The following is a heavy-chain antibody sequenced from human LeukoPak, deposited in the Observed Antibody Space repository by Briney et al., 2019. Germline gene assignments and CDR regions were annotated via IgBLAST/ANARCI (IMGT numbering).Heavy chain of an antibody. J-gene: IGHJ4*02. CDR2: VNYSGST. V-gene: IGHV4-34*01. CDR1: GGSFSGYY. D-gene: IGHD6-19*01. Sequence: SETLSLTCAVYGGSFSGYYWSWLRQPPGKGLEWIGEVNYSGSTNYNPSLKSRVTISEDTSKSQFSLNLTSVTAADTAVYYCSVRQWSVLFWGQGTLVTVSS. CDR3: SVRQWSVLF.